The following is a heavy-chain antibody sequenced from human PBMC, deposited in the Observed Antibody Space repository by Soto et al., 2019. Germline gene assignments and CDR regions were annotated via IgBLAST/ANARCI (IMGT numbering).Heavy chain of an antibody. V-gene: IGHV1-3*01. J-gene: IGHJ4*02. CDR2: INAGNGNT. CDR1: GDDFSSYV. CDR3: ARGLNGYLHYFDY. Sequence: ASVKVSCKASGDDFSSYVMHWLRQAPGQRLEWMGWINAGNGNTKYSQKFQGRVTITRDTSASTAYMELSSLRSEDTAVYYCARGLNGYLHYFDYWGQGTPVTVSS. D-gene: IGHD5-18*01.